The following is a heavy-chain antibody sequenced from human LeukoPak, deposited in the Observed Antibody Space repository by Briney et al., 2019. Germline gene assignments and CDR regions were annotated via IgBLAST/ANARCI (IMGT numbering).Heavy chain of an antibody. Sequence: GASVKVSCKASGGTFSSYAISWVRQAPGQGLEWMGRIIPILGIANYAQKFQGRVTITADKSTSTAYMELSSLRSEDTAVYYCARDSLLGFGELSWFDPWGQGTLVTVSS. V-gene: IGHV1-69*04. CDR3: ARDSLLGFGELSWFDP. CDR2: IIPILGIA. CDR1: GGTFSSYA. J-gene: IGHJ5*02. D-gene: IGHD3-10*01.